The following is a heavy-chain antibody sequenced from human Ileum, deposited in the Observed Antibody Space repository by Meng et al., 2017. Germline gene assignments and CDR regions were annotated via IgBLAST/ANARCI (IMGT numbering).Heavy chain of an antibody. J-gene: IGHJ4*02. CDR2: VNHDGGT. V-gene: IGHV4-34*02. CDR3: AREGSWFGTDY. D-gene: IGHD3-10*01. Sequence: QVQLQQGGAGLLKPSETLSLTCTVYGASFTGYSWTGIRQSPGKGLEWIGEVNHDGGTNYSPSLKSRVIISIDTSKNQFSLKLTAVTATDAVVYYCAREGSWFGTDYWGQGTLVTVSS. CDR1: GASFTGYS.